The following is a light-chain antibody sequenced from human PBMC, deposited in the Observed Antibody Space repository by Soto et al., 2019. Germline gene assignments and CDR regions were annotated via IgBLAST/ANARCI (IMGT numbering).Light chain of an antibody. J-gene: IGLJ1*01. CDR3: CSYAGNYPYV. V-gene: IGLV2-11*01. CDR2: DVS. Sequence: QSGQTQPRSVSWSPGQSVTISCTVTSSDVGGYTYVAWYQQHPGKAPKLMIYDVSKRPSGVPDRFSGSKSGNTASLTISGLQAQDEADYYCCSYAGNYPYVFGTGTKLTVL. CDR1: SSDVGGYTY.